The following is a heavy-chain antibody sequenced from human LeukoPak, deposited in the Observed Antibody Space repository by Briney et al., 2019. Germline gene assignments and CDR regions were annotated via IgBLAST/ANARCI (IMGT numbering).Heavy chain of an antibody. D-gene: IGHD1-7*01. Sequence: GGSLRLSCAAFGFTFSSYSMNWVRQAPGKGLEWVSGISWNSGNIAYGDSVKGRFTISRDNAKNSLYLQMNSLRAEDTALYYCAKAPGTVLGDYFDDWGQGTLVTVSS. CDR1: GFTFSSYS. CDR2: ISWNSGNI. CDR3: AKAPGTVLGDYFDD. J-gene: IGHJ4*02. V-gene: IGHV3-9*01.